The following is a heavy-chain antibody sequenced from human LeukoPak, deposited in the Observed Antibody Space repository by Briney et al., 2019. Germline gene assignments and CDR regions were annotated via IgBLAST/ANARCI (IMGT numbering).Heavy chain of an antibody. Sequence: ASVKVSCKASGYTFTGYYMHWVRQAPGQGLEWMGWINPNSGGTNYAQKFQGRVTMTRDTSISTAYMELSRLRSEDTAVYYCARGGSGGNPGSDYYYYMDVWGKGTTVTVSS. CDR1: GYTFTGYY. CDR3: ARGGSGGNPGSDYYYYMDV. CDR2: INPNSGGT. J-gene: IGHJ6*03. V-gene: IGHV1-2*02. D-gene: IGHD4-23*01.